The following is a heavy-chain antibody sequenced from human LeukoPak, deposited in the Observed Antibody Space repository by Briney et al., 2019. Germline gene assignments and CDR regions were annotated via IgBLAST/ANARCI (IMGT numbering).Heavy chain of an antibody. CDR1: GFTFSSYA. V-gene: IGHV3-23*01. J-gene: IGHJ4*02. CDR2: ISGSGGSA. Sequence: TGGSLRLSCAASGFTFSSYAMSWVRQAPGKGLEWVSAISGSGGSAYYADSVKGRFTISRDNSKNTLYLQMNSLRAEDTAVYYCAKRGGAYYYDSSGYHYPSDYYFDYWGQGTLVTVSS. D-gene: IGHD3-22*01. CDR3: AKRGGAYYYDSSGYHYPSDYYFDY.